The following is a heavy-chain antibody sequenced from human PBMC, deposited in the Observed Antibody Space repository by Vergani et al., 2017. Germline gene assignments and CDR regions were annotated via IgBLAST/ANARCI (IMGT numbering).Heavy chain of an antibody. CDR3: ARHRGSGGVLLSYCFGGLEV. CDR2: IHHSGDT. J-gene: IGHJ6*01. CDR1: DSSIMTNPY. Sequence: QVQLQESGPGLVKPSETLTLTCDVSDSSIMTNPYWGWFRQSPGKGLEWIGCIHHSGDTHYNSSLKSRVSISIVSSSKFSLSLTSVTAADTAIYDCARHRGSGGVLLSYCFGGLEVLGHGTTVTV. V-gene: IGHV4-38-2*01. D-gene: IGHD3-10*01.